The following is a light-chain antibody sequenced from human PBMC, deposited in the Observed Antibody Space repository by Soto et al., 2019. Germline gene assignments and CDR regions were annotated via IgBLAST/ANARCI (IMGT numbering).Light chain of an antibody. CDR3: QQYGSLPRT. CDR1: QSVGSSY. Sequence: EIVLTQSPGTLSLSPGERATLSCRASQSVGSSYLAGYQQKPGQPPRLLIYGASSRAIGIPDRFSGSGAGTDFTLTIGRLEPEDFAVYYCQQYGSLPRTFGQGTKVEIK. J-gene: IGKJ1*01. CDR2: GAS. V-gene: IGKV3-20*01.